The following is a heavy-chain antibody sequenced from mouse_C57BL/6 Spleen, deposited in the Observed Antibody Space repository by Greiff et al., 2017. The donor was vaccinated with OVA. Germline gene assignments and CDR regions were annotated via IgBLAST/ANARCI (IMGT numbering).Heavy chain of an antibody. V-gene: IGHV1-18*01. J-gene: IGHJ4*01. Sequence: VQLQQPGAELVKPGASVKLSCKASGYTFTDYNMDWVKQSHGKSLEWIGDINPNNGGTIYNQKFKGKATLTVDKSSSTAYMELRSLTSEDTAVYYCARRRFSTTVDAMDYWGQGTSVTVSS. CDR3: ARRRFSTTVDAMDY. CDR2: INPNNGGT. D-gene: IGHD1-1*01. CDR1: GYTFTDYN.